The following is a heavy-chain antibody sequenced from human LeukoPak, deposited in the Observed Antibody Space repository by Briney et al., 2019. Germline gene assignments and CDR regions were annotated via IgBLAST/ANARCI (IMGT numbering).Heavy chain of an antibody. CDR2: INPNSGGT. Sequence: GASVKVSCKASGYTFTGYYMHWVRQAPGQGLEWMGWINPNSGGTNYAQKFQGRVTMTRDTSISTAYMELSRLRSDDTAVYYRAREVTMIVVVTFGYWGQGTLVTVSS. D-gene: IGHD3-22*01. J-gene: IGHJ4*02. CDR3: AREVTMIVVVTFGY. V-gene: IGHV1-2*02. CDR1: GYTFTGYY.